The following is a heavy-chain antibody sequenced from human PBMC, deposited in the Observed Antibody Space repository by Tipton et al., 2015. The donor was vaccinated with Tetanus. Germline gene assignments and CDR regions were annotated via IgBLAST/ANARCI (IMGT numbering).Heavy chain of an antibody. D-gene: IGHD7-27*01. CDR1: GDSISSSRYY. CDR2: IYYRGDT. J-gene: IGHJ5*02. Sequence: TLSLTCTVTGDSISSSRYYWGWVRLAPGKGPEWIGSIYYRGDTYHSPSLKSRVTMSVDTSKNQFSGTLSSVTAADTAVYYCARQLWGYWFDPWGQGTLVIVSS. CDR3: ARQLWGYWFDP. V-gene: IGHV4-39*01.